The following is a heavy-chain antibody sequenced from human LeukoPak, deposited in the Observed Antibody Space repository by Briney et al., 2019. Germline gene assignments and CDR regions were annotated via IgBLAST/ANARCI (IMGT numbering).Heavy chain of an antibody. V-gene: IGHV3-7*01. CDR3: VRDAYKDRYLDY. CDR1: GFTFSNYW. CDR2: IKQDENEK. Sequence: PGGSLRLSCAASGFTFSNYWMSWVRQAPGKGLEWVASIKQDENEKHYVDSVRGRFTISRDTAKNSVFLQMNSLRAEDTAVYYCVRDAYKDRYLDYWGQGTLVTVSS. J-gene: IGHJ4*02. D-gene: IGHD5-24*01.